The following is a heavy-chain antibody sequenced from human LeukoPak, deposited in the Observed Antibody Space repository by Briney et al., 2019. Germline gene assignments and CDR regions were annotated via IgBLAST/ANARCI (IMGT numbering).Heavy chain of an antibody. CDR2: ISSSSSTI. J-gene: IGHJ5*02. CDR1: GFTFSSYR. V-gene: IGHV3-48*02. D-gene: IGHD3-22*01. CDR3: ARGDSSGYGPDH. Sequence: GGSLRLSCAASGFTFSSYRRNWFRQAPGKGLEGVSYISSSSSTIYYADSVKGRFTISRDNAKNSLYLQMNSLRDEDTAVYYCARGDSSGYGPDHWGQGTLVTVSS.